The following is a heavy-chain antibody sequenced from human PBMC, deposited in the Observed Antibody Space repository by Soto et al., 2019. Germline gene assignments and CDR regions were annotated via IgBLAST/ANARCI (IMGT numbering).Heavy chain of an antibody. J-gene: IGHJ4*02. V-gene: IGHV1-69*01. CDR2: IIPIFDTT. Sequence: QLHLVQSGAEVKKPGSSLKVSCKASGGTFSNSGISWVRQAPGQGLEWMGGIIPIFDTTNYAQKWQGRITIIPHESTNTVYMELSNLRSADTGVYYCARAPILVSVTLHENYFDSWGQGTLVTVSS. D-gene: IGHD2-21*02. CDR3: ARAPILVSVTLHENYFDS. CDR1: GGTFSNSG.